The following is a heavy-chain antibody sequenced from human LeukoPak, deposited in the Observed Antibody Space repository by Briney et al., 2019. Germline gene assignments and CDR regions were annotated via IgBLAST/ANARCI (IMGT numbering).Heavy chain of an antibody. CDR3: AKTMVRGVIRGNFDY. CDR2: ISGSGGST. J-gene: IGHJ4*02. D-gene: IGHD3-10*01. CDR1: GFTFSSYA. V-gene: IGHV3-23*01. Sequence: GGSLSLSCAASGFTFSSYAMSWVRQAPGKGLEWVSAISGSGGSTYYADSVKGRFTISRDNSKNTLYLQMNSLRAEDTAVYYCAKTMVRGVIRGNFDYWGQGTLVTVSS.